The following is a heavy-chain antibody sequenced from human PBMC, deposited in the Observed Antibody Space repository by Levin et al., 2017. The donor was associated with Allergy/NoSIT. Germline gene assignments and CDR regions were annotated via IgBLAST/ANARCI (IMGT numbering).Heavy chain of an antibody. V-gene: IGHV1-18*01. CDR2: ISAYNGNT. CDR3: ARDRRIVTGYYMNYYDYGMDV. D-gene: IGHD3-9*01. Sequence: GESLKISCKASGYTFTSYGISWVRQAPGQGLEWMGWISAYNGNTNYAQKLQGRVTMTTDTSTSTAYMELRSLRSDDTAVYYCARDRRIVTGYYMNYYDYGMDVWGQGTTVTVSS. CDR1: GYTFTSYG. J-gene: IGHJ6*02.